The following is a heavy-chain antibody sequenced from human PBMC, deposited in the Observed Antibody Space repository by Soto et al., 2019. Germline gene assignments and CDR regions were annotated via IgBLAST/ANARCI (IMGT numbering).Heavy chain of an antibody. CDR1: GYTLTELS. J-gene: IGHJ6*02. CDR3: ATRRRWGLARIYYYYGMDV. Sequence: ASVKVSCKVSGYTLTELSMHWVRQAPGKGLEWMGGFDPEDGETIYAQKFQGRVTMTEDTSTDTAYMELSSLRSEDTAVYYCATRRRWGLARIYYYYGMDVWGQGITVTVSS. V-gene: IGHV1-24*01. CDR2: FDPEDGET. D-gene: IGHD5-12*01.